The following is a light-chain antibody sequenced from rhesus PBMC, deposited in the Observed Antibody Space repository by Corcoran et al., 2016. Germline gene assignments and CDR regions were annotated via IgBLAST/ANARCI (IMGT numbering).Light chain of an antibody. CDR2: KAS. Sequence: DIQMTQSPSSLSASVGDTVTITCRASQSISSWLEWYQQKPGKAPNLLIYKASSLQIGVPSRFRGSGSGTEFTLTISSLQPEDFATYYCLQYSSSPYSFGQGTKVEIK. CDR1: QSISSW. CDR3: LQYSSSPYS. J-gene: IGKJ2*01. V-gene: IGKV1-22*01.